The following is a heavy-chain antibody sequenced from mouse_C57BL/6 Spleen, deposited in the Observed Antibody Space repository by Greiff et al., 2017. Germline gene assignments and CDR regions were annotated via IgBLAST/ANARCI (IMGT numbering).Heavy chain of an antibody. CDR1: GFTFSSYA. J-gene: IGHJ2*01. CDR2: ISDGGSYT. V-gene: IGHV5-4*01. D-gene: IGHD1-1*01. Sequence: DVMLVESGGGLVKPGGSLKLSCAASGFTFSSYAMSWVRQTPEKRLEWVATISDGGSYTYYPDNVKGRFTISRANAKNTLYLQMSHLKSEDTAMYYCAREASYGSSYDYWGQGTTLTVSS. CDR3: AREASYGSSYDY.